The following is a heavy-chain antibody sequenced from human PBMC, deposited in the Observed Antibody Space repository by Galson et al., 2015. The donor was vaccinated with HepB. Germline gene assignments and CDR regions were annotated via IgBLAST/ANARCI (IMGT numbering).Heavy chain of an antibody. Sequence: SLRLSCAASGFTFSTYWMSWVRQAPGKGPEWAAKIKQDGSEKYFLDSVKGRFTISRDNAKNSLYLHMSSLRAEDTGVYYCARYDFWTGSYQDYWGQGTLVTIPS. J-gene: IGHJ4*02. CDR1: GFTFSTYW. D-gene: IGHD3-3*01. V-gene: IGHV3-7*01. CDR2: IKQDGSEK. CDR3: ARYDFWTGSYQDY.